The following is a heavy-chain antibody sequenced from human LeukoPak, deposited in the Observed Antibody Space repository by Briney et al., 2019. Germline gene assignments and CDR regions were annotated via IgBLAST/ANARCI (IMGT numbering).Heavy chain of an antibody. CDR3: ATETIGRNYDY. J-gene: IGHJ4*02. CDR2: IGPTGADR. CDR1: GFIFSSCG. D-gene: IGHD1-14*01. V-gene: IGHV3-21*04. Sequence: GGSLRLSCAASGFIFSSCGFNWVRQAPGKGLEWVSSIGPTGADRDYADSVRGRFTISRDNAKNSMYLQMDSLRDDDMAVYYCATETIGRNYDYWGQGTLLTVSS.